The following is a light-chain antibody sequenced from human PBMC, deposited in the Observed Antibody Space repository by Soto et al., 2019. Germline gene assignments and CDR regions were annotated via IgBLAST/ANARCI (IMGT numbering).Light chain of an antibody. CDR1: QSVSSK. Sequence: EILLTQSPATLSVSPGERVTLSCRASQSVSSKLAWYQQKPGQAPRLLIHGASTRATGIPARFSGSGSGTEFTLTIRSLQSEDFAVYYCQQYYNWWTFGQGTKVDIK. J-gene: IGKJ1*01. CDR3: QQYYNWWT. CDR2: GAS. V-gene: IGKV3-15*01.